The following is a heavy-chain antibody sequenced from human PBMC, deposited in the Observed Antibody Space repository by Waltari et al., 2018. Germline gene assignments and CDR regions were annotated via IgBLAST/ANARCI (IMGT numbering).Heavy chain of an antibody. D-gene: IGHD3-3*01. V-gene: IGHV1-69*13. J-gene: IGHJ5*02. CDR1: GGTFSSYA. Sequence: QVQLVQSGAEVKKPGSSVKVSCKASGGTFSSYAISWVRQAPGQGLEWMGRIIPIFGTANYAQKFQGRVTITADKSTSTAYMELSSLRSEDTAVYYCASTTYYDFWSGSLPFDPWGQGTLVTVSS. CDR2: IIPIFGTA. CDR3: ASTTYYDFWSGSLPFDP.